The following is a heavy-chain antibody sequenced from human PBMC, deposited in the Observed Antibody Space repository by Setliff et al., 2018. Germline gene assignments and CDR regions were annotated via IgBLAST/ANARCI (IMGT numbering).Heavy chain of an antibody. Sequence: GASVKVSCKATGYTPSRHYMHWARQAPGQGLEWMGIINPGGGSASIVQKFQGRVTMTSDTSTSTVYMEVNSVTSDDTAIYYCARGGMAAAGRKGVFEYWGQGSLVTVSS. J-gene: IGHJ4*02. CDR3: ARGGMAAAGRKGVFEY. CDR1: GYTPSRHY. CDR2: INPGGGSA. V-gene: IGHV1-46*01. D-gene: IGHD6-13*01.